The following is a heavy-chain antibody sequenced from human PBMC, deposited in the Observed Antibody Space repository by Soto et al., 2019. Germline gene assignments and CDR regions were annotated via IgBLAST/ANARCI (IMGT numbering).Heavy chain of an antibody. CDR1: GFTFSSYA. CDR3: ARDRAPYGSGSYYYYYYGMDV. V-gene: IGHV3-30*04. CDR2: ISYDGSNK. Sequence: GGSLRLSCAASGFTFSSYAMHWVRQAPGKGLEWVAVISYDGSNKYYADSVKGRFTISRDNSKNTVYLQMNSRRAEDTAVYYCARDRAPYGSGSYYYYYYGMDVWGQGTTVTVSS. J-gene: IGHJ6*02. D-gene: IGHD3-10*01.